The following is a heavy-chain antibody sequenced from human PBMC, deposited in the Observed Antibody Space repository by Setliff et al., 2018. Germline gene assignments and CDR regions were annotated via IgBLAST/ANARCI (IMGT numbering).Heavy chain of an antibody. D-gene: IGHD6-19*01. CDR1: GFSFSSYS. CDR2: ISSSSVYI. CDR3: ARLQFYSSGWYRDDY. Sequence: PGGSLRLSCAASGFSFSSYSMNWVRQAPGKGLEWVSFISSSSVYIKYADSVKGRFTISRDNAKNSLYLQMNSLRAEDTAVYYCARLQFYSSGWYRDDYWGQGTLVTVSS. V-gene: IGHV3-21*01. J-gene: IGHJ4*02.